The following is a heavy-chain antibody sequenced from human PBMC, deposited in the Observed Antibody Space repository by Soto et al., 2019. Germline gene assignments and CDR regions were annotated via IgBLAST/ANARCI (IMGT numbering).Heavy chain of an antibody. D-gene: IGHD3-10*01. Sequence: GVSLKISCQDSGDSFAYYWIAWVRQMPGKGLVWVGVIYPGDSDTRYSPSFRGQVTIAADKSISHVYLQWSSLKASDTAMYYFARNRLRQYYYGMDVWGQGTTVTVSS. CDR3: ARNRLRQYYYGMDV. CDR1: GDSFAYYW. CDR2: IYPGDSDT. V-gene: IGHV5-51*01. J-gene: IGHJ6*01.